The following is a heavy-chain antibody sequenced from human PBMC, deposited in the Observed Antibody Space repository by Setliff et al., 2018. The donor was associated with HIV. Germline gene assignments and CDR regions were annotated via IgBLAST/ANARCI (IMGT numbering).Heavy chain of an antibody. D-gene: IGHD2-21*01. J-gene: IGHJ4*02. CDR1: SGSISSNTYY. CDR2: VFHIGST. CDR3: ARLGIANAPDDY. V-gene: IGHV4-39*01. Sequence: PSETLSLTCSVSSGSISSNTYYWSWIRQPPGRGLEWIASVFHIGSTYHNPSLKSRVSISIDTSKTQVSLKLRSVTAADTADYYCARLGIANAPDDYWGQGTLVTVSS.